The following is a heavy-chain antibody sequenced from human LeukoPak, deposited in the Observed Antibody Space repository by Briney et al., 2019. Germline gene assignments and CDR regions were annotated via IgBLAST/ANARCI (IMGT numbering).Heavy chain of an antibody. V-gene: IGHV4-4*07. CDR1: GGSVTSDY. J-gene: IGHJ4*02. CDR2: IYFSGSI. D-gene: IGHD6-19*01. Sequence: SETLSLTCTVSGGSVTSDYWSWIRQPAGKGLEWIGRIYFSGSINYNPSLRSRVAMSVDTSKNQLSLRLSAVTAADTAVYYCARGAGPFDYWGQGTLVTVS. CDR3: ARGAGPFDY.